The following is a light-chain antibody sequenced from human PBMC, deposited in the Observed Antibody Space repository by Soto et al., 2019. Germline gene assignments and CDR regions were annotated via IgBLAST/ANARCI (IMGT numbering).Light chain of an antibody. Sequence: IVLTQSPGTLSLSPGDRATLSCGASQTVSGNYLAWYQQKPGQVPRLLIYCASSRAIGIPDRFSGSGSGTDVALTISILEPEDLAVYYCQQYFKSPWTFGQGTKVEIK. CDR1: QTVSGNY. V-gene: IGKV3-20*01. CDR3: QQYFKSPWT. J-gene: IGKJ1*01. CDR2: CAS.